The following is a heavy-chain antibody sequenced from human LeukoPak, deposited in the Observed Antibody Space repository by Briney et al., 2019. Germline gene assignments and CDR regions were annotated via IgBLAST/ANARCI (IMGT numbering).Heavy chain of an antibody. CDR2: INSDGSST. Sequence: GGSLRLSCAASGFTFSSYWMHWVRQAPGKGLVWVSRINSDGSSTSYADSVKGRFTISRDNAKNSLYLQMNSLRVEDTAFYYCAKDNRRHYTSGPNPDSLHWGQGALVTVSS. V-gene: IGHV3-74*01. CDR1: GFTFSSYW. J-gene: IGHJ4*02. CDR3: AKDNRRHYTSGPNPDSLH. D-gene: IGHD6-19*01.